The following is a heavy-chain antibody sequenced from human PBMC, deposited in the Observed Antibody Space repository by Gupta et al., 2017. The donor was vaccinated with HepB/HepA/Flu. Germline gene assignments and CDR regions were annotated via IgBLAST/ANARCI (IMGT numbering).Heavy chain of an antibody. CDR3: ARAVGWYFFY. Sequence: QVQLQESGPGLVKPSETLSLTCTVSGGSISSYYWSWIRQPPGKGLEWIGYIYYSGSTNYNPSLKSRVTISVDTSKNQFSLKLSSVTAADTAVYYCARAVGWYFFYWGQGTLVTVSS. CDR2: IYYSGST. CDR1: GGSISSYY. V-gene: IGHV4-59*13. D-gene: IGHD6-19*01. J-gene: IGHJ4*02.